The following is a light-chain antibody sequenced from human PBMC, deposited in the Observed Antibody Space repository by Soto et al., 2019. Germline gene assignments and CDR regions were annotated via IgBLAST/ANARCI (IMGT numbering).Light chain of an antibody. V-gene: IGKV3-20*01. CDR1: QSVSTNY. CDR2: GSS. Sequence: EVVLTQSPGTLSLSPGERATLSCRASQSVSTNYVAWYQQKPCQAPRLLIFGSSDRATGIPDRFSGSGSGTDFSLAISRLEVEDFAVYYCEQYGSSPPYTFGQGTKVEIK. CDR3: EQYGSSPPYT. J-gene: IGKJ2*01.